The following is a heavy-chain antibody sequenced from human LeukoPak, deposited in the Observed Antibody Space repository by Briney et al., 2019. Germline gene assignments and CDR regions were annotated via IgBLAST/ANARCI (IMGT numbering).Heavy chain of an antibody. J-gene: IGHJ4*02. D-gene: IGHD6-13*01. Sequence: GGSLRLSCAASGFTFSSYGMHWVRQAPGEGLEWVAVISYDGSNKYYADSVKGRFTISRDNSKNTLYLQMNSLRVEDTAVYYCARGLNRFSSSWCRLAYWGQGTLVTVSS. CDR2: ISYDGSNK. CDR1: GFTFSSYG. CDR3: ARGLNRFSSSWCRLAY. V-gene: IGHV3-30*03.